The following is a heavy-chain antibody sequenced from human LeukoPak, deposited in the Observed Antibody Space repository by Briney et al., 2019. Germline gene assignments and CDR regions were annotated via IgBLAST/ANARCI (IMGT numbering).Heavy chain of an antibody. V-gene: IGHV3-7*01. J-gene: IGHJ4*02. CDR2: IKQDGSEK. Sequence: GGSLRLSCAASGFTFSSYWMSWVRQAPGKGLEWVANIKQDGSEKYYVDSVKGRFTISRDNAKNSLYLQMNSLRAEDTAVYYCARDVGGYYDSSGYLWGQGTLVTVPS. D-gene: IGHD3-22*01. CDR1: GFTFSSYW. CDR3: ARDVGGYYDSSGYL.